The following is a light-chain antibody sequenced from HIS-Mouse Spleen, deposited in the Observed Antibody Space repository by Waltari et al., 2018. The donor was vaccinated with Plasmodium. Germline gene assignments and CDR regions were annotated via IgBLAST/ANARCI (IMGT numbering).Light chain of an antibody. V-gene: IGLV2-23*03. CDR3: CSYAGSSTFVV. CDR2: EGS. J-gene: IGLJ2*01. CDR1: SRDVGSYNL. Sequence: QSALTQPASVSGSPGQSIPIPCTGTSRDVGSYNLVSWYQQHPGKAPNLMIYEGSKRPSGVSNRFSGSKSGNTASLTISGLQAEDEADYYCCSYAGSSTFVVFGGGTKLTVL.